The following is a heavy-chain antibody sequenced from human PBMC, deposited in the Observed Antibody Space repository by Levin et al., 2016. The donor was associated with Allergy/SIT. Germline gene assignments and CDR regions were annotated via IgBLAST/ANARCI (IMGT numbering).Heavy chain of an antibody. Sequence: SETLSLTCAVYGGSFSGYYWSWIRQPPGKGLEWIGEINHSGSTNYNPSLKSRVTISVDTSKNQFSLKLSSVTAADTAVYYCARGRPLTLDYWGQGTLVTVSS. CDR3: ARGRPLTLDY. CDR1: GGSFSGYY. V-gene: IGHV4-34*01. J-gene: IGHJ4*02. CDR2: INHSGST. D-gene: IGHD1-14*01.